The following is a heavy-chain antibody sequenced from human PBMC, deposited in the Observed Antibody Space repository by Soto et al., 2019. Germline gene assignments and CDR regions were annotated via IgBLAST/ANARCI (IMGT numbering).Heavy chain of an antibody. CDR1: GFTFSSYA. J-gene: IGHJ4*02. CDR2: ISGSGGST. D-gene: IGHD2-15*01. V-gene: IGHV3-23*01. Sequence: GGSLRLSCAASGFTFSSYAMSWVRQAPGKGLEWVSAISGSGGSTYYADSVKGRFTISRDNSKNTLYLQMNSLRAEDTAVYYCAKGRSPYCSGGSCYPDYFDYWGQGTLVTVSS. CDR3: AKGRSPYCSGGSCYPDYFDY.